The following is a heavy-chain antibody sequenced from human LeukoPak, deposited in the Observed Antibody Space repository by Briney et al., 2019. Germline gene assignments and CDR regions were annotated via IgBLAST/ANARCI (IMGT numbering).Heavy chain of an antibody. D-gene: IGHD6-19*01. V-gene: IGHV3-48*03. CDR3: ATTLSGWSPPQTSYYSYYMDV. CDR1: GFTFSNFA. J-gene: IGHJ6*03. Sequence: PGGSLRLSCAASGFTFSNFAMNWVRQAPGKGLEWVSYINGPATNIFYADSVKGRFTISRDNAKNSLYLQMNSLRVEDTAVYYCATTLSGWSPPQTSYYSYYMDVWGKGTTVTISS. CDR2: INGPATNI.